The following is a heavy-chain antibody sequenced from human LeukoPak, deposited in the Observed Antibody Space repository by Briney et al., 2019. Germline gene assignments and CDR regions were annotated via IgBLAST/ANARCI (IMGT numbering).Heavy chain of an antibody. CDR3: ARDYGGVFDY. Sequence: GRSLRLSSAASGYTFSSYGMHWVRQAPGKGLEWVAVIWYDGSNKYYADSVKGRFTISRDNSKNTLYLQMNSQRAEDTAVYYCARDYGGVFDYWGQGTLVTVSS. CDR2: IWYDGSNK. D-gene: IGHD4-23*01. J-gene: IGHJ4*02. CDR1: GYTFSSYG. V-gene: IGHV3-33*01.